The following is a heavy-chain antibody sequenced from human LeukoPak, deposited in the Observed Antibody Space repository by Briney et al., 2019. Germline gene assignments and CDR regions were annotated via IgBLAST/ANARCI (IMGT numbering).Heavy chain of an antibody. CDR3: ARGGYYYYGMDV. Sequence: SETLSLTCAVSGGSISSGGYSWSWIRQPPGKGLEWIGYIYYSGSTNYNPSLKSRVTISVDTSKNQFSLKLSSVTAADTAVYYCARGGYYYYGMDVWGQGTTVTVSS. CDR2: IYYSGST. J-gene: IGHJ6*02. V-gene: IGHV4-61*08. CDR1: GGSISSGGYS.